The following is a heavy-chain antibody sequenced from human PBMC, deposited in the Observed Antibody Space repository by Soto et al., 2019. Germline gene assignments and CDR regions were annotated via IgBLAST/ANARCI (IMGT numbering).Heavy chain of an antibody. J-gene: IGHJ4*02. D-gene: IGHD3-22*01. CDR3: ARGGRYYYDSSGYYLY. CDR2: VDYSGTT. Sequence: RSCKKQPPGKGLEWIGSVDYSGTTYYNTSLRTRATISVDTSKNQFSLKLSSVTAADTAVYYCARGGRYYYDSSGYYLYWGQGTLVTVSS. V-gene: IGHV4-39*01.